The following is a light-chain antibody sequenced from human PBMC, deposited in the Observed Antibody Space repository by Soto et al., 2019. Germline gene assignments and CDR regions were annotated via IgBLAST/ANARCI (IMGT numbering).Light chain of an antibody. Sequence: EIVLTQSPATLSLSPGERATLSCRASQSVSNYLAWYQQKPGQAPRLLIYDASNRATGIPARFSGSGSGTDFTLTISRLEPEDFAVYYCQQRNHWPQLTFGGGTKGEMK. CDR3: QQRNHWPQLT. CDR1: QSVSNY. CDR2: DAS. V-gene: IGKV3-11*01. J-gene: IGKJ4*01.